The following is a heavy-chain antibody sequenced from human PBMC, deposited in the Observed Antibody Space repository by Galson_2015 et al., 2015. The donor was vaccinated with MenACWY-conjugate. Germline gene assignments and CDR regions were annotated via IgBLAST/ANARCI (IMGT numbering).Heavy chain of an antibody. Sequence: SLRLSCAASGFTFSSYWMSWVRQAPGKGLEWVANIKQDGSEKYYVDSVKGRFTISRDNAKNSLYLQMNSLRAEDTAVYYCARAGAMIVVVYHWYFDLWGRGTLVTVSS. CDR2: IKQDGSEK. J-gene: IGHJ2*01. CDR3: ARAGAMIVVVYHWYFDL. CDR1: GFTFSSYW. V-gene: IGHV3-7*03. D-gene: IGHD3-22*01.